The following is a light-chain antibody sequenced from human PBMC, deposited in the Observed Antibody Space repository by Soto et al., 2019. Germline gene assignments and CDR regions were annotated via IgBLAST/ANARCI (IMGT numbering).Light chain of an antibody. CDR2: EVN. J-gene: IGLJ1*01. V-gene: IGLV2-14*01. CDR1: SSDVGGYNF. Sequence: QSALTQPASVSGSPGQSITISCTGTSSDVGGYNFVSWYQQYPGTAPKVVIYEVNNRPSGVSDRFSGSKSGNTASLTISGLQAEDEADYFCSSFTASSTLVFGTATKLTVL. CDR3: SSFTASSTLV.